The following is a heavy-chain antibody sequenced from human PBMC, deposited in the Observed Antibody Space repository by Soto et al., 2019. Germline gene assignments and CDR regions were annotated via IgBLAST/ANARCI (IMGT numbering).Heavy chain of an antibody. Sequence: ASVKVSCKASGYTFNRYYMHWVRQAPGPGLEWMGWISPHTGGTTYAQKFQGRVTMTRDTSVSTAFMELSRLGSDDTAVYFCARDRRDGYKRYFEFWGQGNQVTVSS. CDR1: GYTFNRYY. CDR3: ARDRRDGYKRYFEF. V-gene: IGHV1-2*02. CDR2: ISPHTGGT. J-gene: IGHJ4*02. D-gene: IGHD5-12*01.